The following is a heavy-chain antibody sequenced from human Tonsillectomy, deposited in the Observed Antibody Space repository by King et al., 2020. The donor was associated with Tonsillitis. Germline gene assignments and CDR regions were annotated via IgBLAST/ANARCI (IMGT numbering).Heavy chain of an antibody. CDR1: GYSFPTYW. Sequence: QLVQSGVEVKKPGESLRISCKASGYSFPTYWITWVRQMPGKGLEWMGRIDPNDSYTDYSPSFQGLVTISADKSTNTAYLQWNTLRASDTATYYCAAVSGYSWCFDYWGQGTPVTVSS. V-gene: IGHV5-10-1*01. J-gene: IGHJ4*02. D-gene: IGHD5-18*01. CDR2: IDPNDSYT. CDR3: AAVSGYSWCFDY.